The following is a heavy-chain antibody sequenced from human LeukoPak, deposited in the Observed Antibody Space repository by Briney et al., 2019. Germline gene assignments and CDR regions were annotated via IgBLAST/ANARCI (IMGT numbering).Heavy chain of an antibody. D-gene: IGHD3-10*01. J-gene: IGHJ4*02. V-gene: IGHV1-2*06. CDR2: INPNSGGT. Sequence: ASVKVSCKASGYTFTGSYMHWVRQAPGQGLEWMGRINPNSGGTNYAQKFQGRVTMTRDTSISTAYMELSRLRSDDAAVYYCAIGTSLSSAMVRGVIDYWGQGTLVTVSS. CDR1: GYTFTGSY. CDR3: AIGTSLSSAMVRGVIDY.